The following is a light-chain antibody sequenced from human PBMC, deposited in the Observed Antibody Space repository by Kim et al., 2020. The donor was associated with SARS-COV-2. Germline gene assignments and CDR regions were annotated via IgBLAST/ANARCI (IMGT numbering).Light chain of an antibody. CDR1: RSNIGSNA. Sequence: QSVLTQPPSASGTPGQRVTISCSGSRSNIGSNAVNWYQQLPGTAPKLLIYSDDHRPSGVPDRFSGSKSGTSASLAISGLQSEDEADYYCAAWDDSLNGVIFGGGTQLTDL. J-gene: IGLJ2*01. V-gene: IGLV1-44*01. CDR3: AAWDDSLNGVI. CDR2: SDD.